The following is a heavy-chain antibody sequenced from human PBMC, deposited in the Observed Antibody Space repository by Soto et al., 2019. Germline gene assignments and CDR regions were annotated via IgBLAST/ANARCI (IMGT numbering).Heavy chain of an antibody. CDR2: IIPILGIA. D-gene: IGHD3-10*01. CDR3: ARETYGAGSYYLPKYNWFDP. J-gene: IGHJ5*02. V-gene: IGHV1-69*04. Sequence: SVKVSCKASGGTFSSYTISWVRQAPGQGLEWMGRIIPILGIANYAQKFQGRVTITADKSTSTAYMELSSLRSEDTAVYYCARETYGAGSYYLPKYNWFDPWAQGTLVTVSS. CDR1: GGTFSSYT.